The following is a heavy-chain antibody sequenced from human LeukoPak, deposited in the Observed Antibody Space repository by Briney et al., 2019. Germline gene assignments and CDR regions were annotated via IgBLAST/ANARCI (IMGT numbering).Heavy chain of an antibody. CDR2: VYTSGST. CDR3: AREKIGYYDGSGRGWFDP. V-gene: IGHV4-61*02. CDR1: GGSISSDNYS. D-gene: IGHD3-22*01. J-gene: IGHJ5*02. Sequence: SQTLSLTCTVSGGSISSDNYSWSWIRQPAGKGLEWIGRVYTSGSTNYNPSLKSRVTISVDTSKKQFSLKLSSVTAADTAVYYCAREKIGYYDGSGRGWFDPWGQGTLVTVSS.